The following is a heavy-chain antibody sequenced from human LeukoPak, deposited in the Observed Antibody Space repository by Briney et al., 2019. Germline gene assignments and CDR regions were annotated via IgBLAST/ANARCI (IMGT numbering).Heavy chain of an antibody. Sequence: PSETLSLTCTVSGGSISSGDYYWSWIRQPPGKGLEWIAYMYYSGSTYFNPSLKSRVTMSADTSKNQLSLKLSSVTAADTAVYYCARPYYYDSRIDPWGQGILVTVSS. CDR1: GGSISSGDYY. CDR2: MYYSGST. CDR3: ARPYYYDSRIDP. V-gene: IGHV4-30-4*01. J-gene: IGHJ5*02. D-gene: IGHD3-22*01.